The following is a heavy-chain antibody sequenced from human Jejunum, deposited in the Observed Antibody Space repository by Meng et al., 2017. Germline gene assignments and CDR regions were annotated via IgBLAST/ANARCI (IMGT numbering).Heavy chain of an antibody. D-gene: IGHD1-26*01. Sequence: GESLKISCTASGFTFSNYAMYWIRQAPGTGLEWISAATASGGTTWYADSVEGRFTISRDNSKNTVYLQMNSLRVEDTAVYYCARGETGTYYDWGQGALVTVSS. V-gene: IGHV3-23*01. CDR3: ARGETGTYYD. CDR2: ATASGGTT. CDR1: GFTFSNYA. J-gene: IGHJ4*02.